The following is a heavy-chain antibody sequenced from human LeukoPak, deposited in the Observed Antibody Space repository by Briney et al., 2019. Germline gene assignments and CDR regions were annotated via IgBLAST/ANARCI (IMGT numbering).Heavy chain of an antibody. Sequence: GGSLRLSCAASGFTFSSYGMHWVRQAPGKGLEWVAVIWYDGSNKYYVDSVKGRFTISRDNSKNTLYLQMNSLRAEDTAVYYCARGFTAAAEFDYWGQGTLVTVSS. V-gene: IGHV3-33*01. CDR1: GFTFSSYG. CDR2: IWYDGSNK. J-gene: IGHJ4*02. CDR3: ARGFTAAAEFDY. D-gene: IGHD6-13*01.